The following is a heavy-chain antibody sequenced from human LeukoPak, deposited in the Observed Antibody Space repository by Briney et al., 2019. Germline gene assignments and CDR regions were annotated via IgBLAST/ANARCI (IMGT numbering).Heavy chain of an antibody. Sequence: ASVKVSCTASGYTFTSYDINWVRQATGQGLEWMGWMNPNSGNTGYAQKFQGRVTMTRNTSISTAYMELSSPRSEDTAVYYCARGSEGELRYFDWLFYYWGQGSLVTVSS. CDR3: ARGSEGELRYFDWLFYY. CDR1: GYTFTSYD. CDR2: MNPNSGNT. J-gene: IGHJ4*02. V-gene: IGHV1-8*01. D-gene: IGHD3-9*01.